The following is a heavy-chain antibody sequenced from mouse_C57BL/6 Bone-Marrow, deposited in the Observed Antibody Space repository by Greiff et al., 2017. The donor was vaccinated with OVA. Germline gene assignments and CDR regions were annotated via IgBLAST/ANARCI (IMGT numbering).Heavy chain of an antibody. Sequence: QVQLQQPGAELVKPGASVKVSCKASGYTFTSYWMHWVKQRPGQGLEWIGRIHPSDSDTNYNQKFKGKATLTVDKSSSTAYIQLSSLTSEDSAVYYCAISDDGYPRYYWGQGTTLTVSS. CDR2: IHPSDSDT. V-gene: IGHV1-74*01. CDR1: GYTFTSYW. J-gene: IGHJ2*01. D-gene: IGHD2-3*01. CDR3: AISDDGYPRYY.